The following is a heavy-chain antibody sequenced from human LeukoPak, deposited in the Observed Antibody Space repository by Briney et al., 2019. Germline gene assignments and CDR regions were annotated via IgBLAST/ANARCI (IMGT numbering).Heavy chain of an antibody. CDR1: GGSITSYY. J-gene: IGHJ3*02. D-gene: IGHD3-3*01. V-gene: IGHV4-4*07. Sequence: SETLSLTCTVSGGSITSYYWSWIRQPTGKGLEWIGRIYTSGSTNYNPSLKSRVTMSVDTSKNQFSLKLSSVTAADTAVYYCARDSGYYDFWSGNDAFDIWGQGTMVTVSS. CDR2: IYTSGST. CDR3: ARDSGYYDFWSGNDAFDI.